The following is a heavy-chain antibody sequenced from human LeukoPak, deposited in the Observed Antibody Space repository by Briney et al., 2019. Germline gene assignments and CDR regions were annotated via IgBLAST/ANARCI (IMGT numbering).Heavy chain of an antibody. J-gene: IGHJ4*02. D-gene: IGHD3-3*01. Sequence: SETLSLTCTVSGGSISSGDYYWSWIRQPPGKGLEWIGYIYYSGSTYYNPSLKSRVTISVDTSKNQFSLKLSSVTAADTAVYYCARVNTTFGVVTNFDYWGQGTLVTVSS. CDR1: GGSISSGDYY. CDR3: ARVNTTFGVVTNFDY. CDR2: IYYSGST. V-gene: IGHV4-30-4*01.